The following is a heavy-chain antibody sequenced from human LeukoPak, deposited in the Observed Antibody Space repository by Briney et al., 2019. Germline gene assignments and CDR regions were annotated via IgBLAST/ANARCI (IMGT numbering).Heavy chain of an antibody. CDR2: ISSSSSYI. CDR3: ARVPNHYDSSGYYSEYYFDY. J-gene: IGHJ4*02. V-gene: IGHV3-21*04. CDR1: EFTFSSYN. Sequence: GGSLRLSCAASEFTFSSYNMNWVRQAPGKGLEWVSSISSSSSYIYYADSVKGRFTISRDNAKNSLYLQMNSLRAEDTAVYYCARVPNHYDSSGYYSEYYFDYWGQGTLVTVSS. D-gene: IGHD3-22*01.